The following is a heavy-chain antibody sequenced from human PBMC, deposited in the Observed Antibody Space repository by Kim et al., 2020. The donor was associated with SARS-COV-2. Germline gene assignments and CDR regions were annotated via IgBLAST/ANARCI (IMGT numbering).Heavy chain of an antibody. D-gene: IGHD2-2*01. CDR2: IYTSGST. CDR1: GGSISSYY. Sequence: SETLSLTCTVSGGSISSYYWSWIRQPAGKGLEWIGRIYTSGSTNYNPSLKSRVTMSVDTSKNQFSLKLSSVTAADTAVYYCARDWEVPAAIGGWFDPWGQGTLVTVSS. V-gene: IGHV4-4*07. J-gene: IGHJ5*02. CDR3: ARDWEVPAAIGGWFDP.